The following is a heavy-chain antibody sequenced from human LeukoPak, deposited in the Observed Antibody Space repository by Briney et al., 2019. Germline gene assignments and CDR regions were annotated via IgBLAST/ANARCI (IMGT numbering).Heavy chain of an antibody. Sequence: SETLSLTCAVSGYSISSGYYWGWIRQPPGKGLEWIGSIYHSGSTYYNPSLKSRVTISVDTSKNQFSLKLSSVTAADTAVYYCAREGYYGGNYGYWGQGTLVTVSS. V-gene: IGHV4-38-2*02. CDR1: GYSISSGYY. CDR3: AREGYYGGNYGY. CDR2: IYHSGST. J-gene: IGHJ4*02. D-gene: IGHD4-23*01.